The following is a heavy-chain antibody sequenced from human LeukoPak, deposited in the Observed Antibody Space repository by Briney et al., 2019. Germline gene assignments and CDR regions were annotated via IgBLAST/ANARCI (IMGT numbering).Heavy chain of an antibody. CDR3: ARGGSGWSVSLFDP. Sequence: SQTLSLTCAISGDSVSSNIAAWNWIRQSPSSGLEWLGRTYYRSKWYYDYAVSVKSRMTINPDTSKNQFSLQLNSVTPEDTAVYYCARGGSGWSVSLFDPWGQGTLVTVSS. CDR2: TYYRSKWYY. J-gene: IGHJ5*02. CDR1: GDSVSSNIAA. V-gene: IGHV6-1*01. D-gene: IGHD6-13*01.